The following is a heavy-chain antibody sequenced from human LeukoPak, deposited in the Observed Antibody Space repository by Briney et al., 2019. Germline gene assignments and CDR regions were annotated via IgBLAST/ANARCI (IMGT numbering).Heavy chain of an antibody. CDR2: IYYSGST. Sequence: SETLSLTCTVSGGSISSYYWSWIRQPPGKGLEWIGYIYYSGSTNYNPSLKSRVTISVDTSKNQFSLKLSSVTAADTAVYYCARQSSITLPGYFDYWGQGTLVTVSS. CDR3: ARQSSITLPGYFDY. CDR1: GGSISSYY. V-gene: IGHV4-59*08. D-gene: IGHD6-13*01. J-gene: IGHJ4*02.